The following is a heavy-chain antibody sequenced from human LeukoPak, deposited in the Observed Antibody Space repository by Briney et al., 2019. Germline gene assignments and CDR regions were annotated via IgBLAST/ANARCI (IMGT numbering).Heavy chain of an antibody. CDR1: GGSISSGSYY. Sequence: SETLSLTCTVSGGSISSGSYYWSWIRQPAGKGLEWIGRIYTSGSTNYNPSLKSRVTISVDTSKNQFSLKLSSVTAADTAVYYCARGRITIFGFFDYWGQGTLVTVSS. J-gene: IGHJ4*02. D-gene: IGHD3-3*01. CDR3: ARGRITIFGFFDY. CDR2: IYTSGST. V-gene: IGHV4-61*02.